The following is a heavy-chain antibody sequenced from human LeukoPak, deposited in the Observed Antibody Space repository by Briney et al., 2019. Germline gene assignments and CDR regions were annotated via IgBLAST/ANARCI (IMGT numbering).Heavy chain of an antibody. CDR3: AADSYDSSGRNDY. Sequence: GGSLRLSCAASGFTFSSYSMNWVRQAPGKGLEWVSSISSSSSYIYYADSVKGRFTISRDNAKNSLYLQMNSLRAEDTAVYYCAADSYDSSGRNDYWGQGTLVTVSS. D-gene: IGHD3-22*01. CDR1: GFTFSSYS. V-gene: IGHV3-21*04. J-gene: IGHJ4*02. CDR2: ISSSSSYI.